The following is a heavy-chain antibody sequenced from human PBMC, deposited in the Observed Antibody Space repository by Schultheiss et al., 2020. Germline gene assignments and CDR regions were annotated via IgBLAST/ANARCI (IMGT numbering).Heavy chain of an antibody. CDR3: ARAGDYGDKVLGAFDI. CDR2: IWYDGTNK. J-gene: IGHJ3*02. V-gene: IGHV3-33*01. CDR1: GFIFSSYG. D-gene: IGHD4-17*01. Sequence: GGSLRLSCAASGFIFSSYGMHWVRQGPGKGLEWVAVIWYDGTNKYYAESVKGRFTISRDNSKNTLYLQMNSLRAEDTAIYYCARAGDYGDKVLGAFDIWGQGTMVTVSS.